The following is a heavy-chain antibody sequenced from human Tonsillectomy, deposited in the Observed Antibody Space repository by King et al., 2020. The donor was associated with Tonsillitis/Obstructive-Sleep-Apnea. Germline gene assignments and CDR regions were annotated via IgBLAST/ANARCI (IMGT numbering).Heavy chain of an antibody. J-gene: IGHJ6*02. CDR1: GFTFSSYA. Sequence: VQLVESGGGLVQPGGSLRLSRAASGFTFSSYAMSWVRQAPGKGLEWVSAISGSGGSTYYADSVKGRFTISRDNSKNTLYLQMNSLRAEDTAVYYCATLLSLYYYGMDVWGQGTTVTVSS. V-gene: IGHV3-23*04. CDR2: ISGSGGST. CDR3: ATLLSLYYYGMDV.